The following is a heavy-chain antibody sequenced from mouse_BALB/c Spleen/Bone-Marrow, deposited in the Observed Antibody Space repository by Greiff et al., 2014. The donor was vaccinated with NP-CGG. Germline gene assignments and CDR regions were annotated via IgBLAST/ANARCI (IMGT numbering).Heavy chain of an antibody. D-gene: IGHD4-1*01. Sequence: EVKLKQSGPELVKPGASVKISYKASGYTFTDYNMHWVKQSHGKSLEWIGYIYPYNGRTGYNQKFKSKATLTVDNSSSTAYMELGSLTSENSAVYYCASLGRDYWGQGTSLTVSS. CDR2: IYPYNGRT. CDR1: GYTFTDYN. CDR3: ASLGRDY. J-gene: IGHJ2*02. V-gene: IGHV1S29*02.